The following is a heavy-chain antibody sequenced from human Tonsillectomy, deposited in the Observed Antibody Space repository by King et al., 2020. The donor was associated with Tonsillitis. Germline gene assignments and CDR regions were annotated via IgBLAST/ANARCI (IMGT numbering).Heavy chain of an antibody. Sequence: VQLQQWGAGLLKPSETLSLTCAVYGGSFSGYYWSWIRQPPGKGLEWIGEINHSGSTNYNPSLKSRVTVSIDTSKNQFSLKLSSVTAADMAVYYCASQADCSSTSCYSPGDYWGQGTLVTVSS. CDR3: ASQADCSSTSCYSPGDY. J-gene: IGHJ4*02. D-gene: IGHD2-2*01. CDR1: GGSFSGYY. CDR2: INHSGST. V-gene: IGHV4-34*01.